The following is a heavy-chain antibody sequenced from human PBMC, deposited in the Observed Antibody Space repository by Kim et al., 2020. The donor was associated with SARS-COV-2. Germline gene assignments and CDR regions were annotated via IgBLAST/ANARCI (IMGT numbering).Heavy chain of an antibody. J-gene: IGHJ4*02. CDR1: GYTFTSYY. V-gene: IGHV1-46*01. CDR2: INPSGGST. CDR3: ARGRWYYYDSSGYIDY. Sequence: ASVKVSCKASGYTFTSYYMHWVRQAPGQGLEWMGIINPSGGSTSYAQKFQGRVTMTRDTSTSTVYMELSSLRSEDTAVYYCARGRWYYYDSSGYIDYWGQGPLVTVSS. D-gene: IGHD3-22*01.